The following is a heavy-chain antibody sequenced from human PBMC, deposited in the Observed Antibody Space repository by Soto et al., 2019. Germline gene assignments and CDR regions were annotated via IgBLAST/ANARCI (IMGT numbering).Heavy chain of an antibody. CDR3: ARLGRTTVTTLET. CDR2: IDSSDSYV. J-gene: IGHJ5*02. D-gene: IGHD4-17*01. CDR1: GYNFTHDW. V-gene: IGHV5-10-1*01. Sequence: GEALKISCKGSGYNFTHDWINWVRQKPGKGLEWVVMIDSSDSYVRYSPSLQGHVTLSVDNSISTAYLQWNSLKASDTAMYYCARLGRTTVTTLETWGQGTLVTVSS.